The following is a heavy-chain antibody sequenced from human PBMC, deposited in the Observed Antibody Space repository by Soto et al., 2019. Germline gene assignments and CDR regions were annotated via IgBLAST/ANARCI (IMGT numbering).Heavy chain of an antibody. Sequence: PGGSLRLSCAASGFTFSSYAMHWVRQAPGKGLEYVSAISSNGGSTYYANSVKGRFTISRDNSKNTLYLQMGSLRAEDMAVYYCARCGRGYYYYYMDVWGKGTTVTVSS. J-gene: IGHJ6*03. CDR3: ARCGRGYYYYYMDV. CDR1: GFTFSSYA. V-gene: IGHV3-64*01. CDR2: ISSNGGST.